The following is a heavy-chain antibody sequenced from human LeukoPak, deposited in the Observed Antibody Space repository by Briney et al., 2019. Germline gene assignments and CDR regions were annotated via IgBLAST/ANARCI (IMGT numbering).Heavy chain of an antibody. D-gene: IGHD2-15*01. J-gene: IGHJ4*02. CDR3: AKYCGASSCYSGFDF. V-gene: IGHV3-23*01. CDR1: GFTFSNYA. CDR2: ISGRGGTT. Sequence: AGGSLRLSCAASGFTFSNYAMSWVRQAPGKGLEWVSGISGRGGTTDYADSVKGRFTISRDNSKHTLYLQMNSLRDADTAVYYCAKYCGASSCYSGFDFWGQGTLVTVSS.